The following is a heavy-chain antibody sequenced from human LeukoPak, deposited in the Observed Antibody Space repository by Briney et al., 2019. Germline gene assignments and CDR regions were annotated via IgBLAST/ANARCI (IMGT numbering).Heavy chain of an antibody. V-gene: IGHV1-46*01. CDR3: AKQYYYGSGSCFLSQRSGMDV. CDR2: INPSGGST. CDR1: GYTFTSYY. Sequence: ASVKVSCKASGYTFTSYYMHWVRQAPGQGLEWMGIINPSGGSTSYAQKFQGRVTMTRDTSTSTVYMELSSLRSEDTAVYYCAKQYYYGSGSCFLSQRSGMDVWGQGTTVTVSS. J-gene: IGHJ6*02. D-gene: IGHD3-10*01.